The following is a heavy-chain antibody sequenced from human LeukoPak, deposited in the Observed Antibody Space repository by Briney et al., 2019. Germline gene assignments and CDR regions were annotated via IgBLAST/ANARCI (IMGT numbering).Heavy chain of an antibody. CDR1: GGSISSYY. D-gene: IGHD3-10*01. Sequence: PSETLSLTCTVSGGSISSYYWSWIRQPAGKGPEWIGRIYTSGSTNYNPSLKSRVTMSVDTSKDQFSLKLSSVTAADTAVYYCARDSVTSPFDPWGQGTLVTVSS. J-gene: IGHJ5*02. CDR3: ARDSVTSPFDP. V-gene: IGHV4-4*07. CDR2: IYTSGST.